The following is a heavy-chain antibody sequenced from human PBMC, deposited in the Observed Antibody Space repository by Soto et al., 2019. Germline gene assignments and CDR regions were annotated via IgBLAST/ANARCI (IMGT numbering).Heavy chain of an antibody. CDR3: ARGEGCRSTSCYTNWFDP. D-gene: IGHD2-2*01. V-gene: IGHV1-69*02. Sequence: QVQLVQSGAEVKKPGSSVKVSCKASGGTFSSYTISWVRQAPGQGLEWMGRIIPILGIANYAQKFQGRVTITADKSTSTAYLELSSLRSEDTAVYYCARGEGCRSTSCYTNWFDPWGQGTLVTVSS. CDR2: IIPILGIA. J-gene: IGHJ5*02. CDR1: GGTFSSYT.